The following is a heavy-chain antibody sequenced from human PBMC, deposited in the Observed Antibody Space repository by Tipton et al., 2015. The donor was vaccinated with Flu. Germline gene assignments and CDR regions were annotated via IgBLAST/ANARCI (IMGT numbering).Heavy chain of an antibody. D-gene: IGHD5-24*01. J-gene: IGHJ3*02. V-gene: IGHV4-38-2*02. Sequence: TLSLTCTVSGYFISSGYYWGWIRQPPGKGLESIGSIYHSGGTYYNPSLKSRVTISVDTSQNQISLKLISLTAADTAVYYCAKERDAYSTEVAFDIWGQGTMVTVSS. CDR2: IYHSGGT. CDR3: AKERDAYSTEVAFDI. CDR1: GYFISSGYY.